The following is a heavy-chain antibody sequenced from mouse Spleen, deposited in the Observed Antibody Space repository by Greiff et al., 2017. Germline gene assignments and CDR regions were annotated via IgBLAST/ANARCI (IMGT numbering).Heavy chain of an antibody. Sequence: EVMLVESGGGLVKLGGSLKLSCAASGFTFSSYAMSWVRQTPEKRLEWVATISSGGGNTYYPDSVKGRFTISRDNAKNTLYLQMSSLKSEDTAMYYCARQDYYGSTDYWGQGTTLTVSS. V-gene: IGHV5-9*01. CDR1: GFTFSSYA. D-gene: IGHD1-1*01. J-gene: IGHJ2*01. CDR3: ARQDYYGSTDY. CDR2: ISSGGGNT.